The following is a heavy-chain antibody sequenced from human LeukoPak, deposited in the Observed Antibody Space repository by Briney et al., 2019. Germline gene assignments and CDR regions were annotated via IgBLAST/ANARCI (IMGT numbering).Heavy chain of an antibody. V-gene: IGHV4-59*12. J-gene: IGHJ3*02. Sequence: SETLSLTCTVSGGSISSYYWSWIRQPPGKGLEWIGYIYYSGSTNYNPSLKSRVTISVDTSKNQFSLKLSSVTAADTAVYYCARVSRPIIAVAGNDAFDIWGQGTMVTVSS. CDR1: GGSISSYY. CDR2: IYYSGST. D-gene: IGHD6-19*01. CDR3: ARVSRPIIAVAGNDAFDI.